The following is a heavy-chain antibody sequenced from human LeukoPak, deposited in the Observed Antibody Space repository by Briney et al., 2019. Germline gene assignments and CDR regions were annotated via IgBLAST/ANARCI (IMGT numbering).Heavy chain of an antibody. V-gene: IGHV3-30*03. CDR1: GFTFSSYG. D-gene: IGHD4-17*01. Sequence: GSLRLSCAASGFTFSSYGMHWVRQAPGKGLEWVAVISYDGSNKYYADSVKGRFTISRDNSKNTLYLQMNSLRAEDTAVYYCARHRGGDYGDPMDVWGQGTTVTVSS. CDR2: ISYDGSNK. CDR3: ARHRGGDYGDPMDV. J-gene: IGHJ6*02.